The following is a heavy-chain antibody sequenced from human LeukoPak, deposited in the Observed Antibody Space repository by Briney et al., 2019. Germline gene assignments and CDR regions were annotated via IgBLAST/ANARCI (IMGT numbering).Heavy chain of an antibody. CDR1: GFTFSIYS. Sequence: GGSLRLSCAASGFTFSIYSMNWVRQAPGKGLEWVSSISGNSNYIYHADSVKGRSTISRDNAKNSLHLQMNSLRAEDTAVYYCAASTTVTSYWGQGTLVTVSS. J-gene: IGHJ4*02. D-gene: IGHD4-17*01. CDR2: ISGNSNYI. CDR3: AASTTVTSY. V-gene: IGHV3-21*01.